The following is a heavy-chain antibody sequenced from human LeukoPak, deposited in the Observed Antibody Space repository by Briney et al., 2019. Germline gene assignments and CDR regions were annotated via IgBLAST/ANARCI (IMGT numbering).Heavy chain of an antibody. CDR2: IGIAGDT. V-gene: IGHV3-13*04. CDR3: ARGGLSTILWAFDI. D-gene: IGHD2/OR15-2a*01. J-gene: IGHJ3*02. CDR1: GFTFSSYD. Sequence: GGSLTLSCTASGFTFSSYDMHWVRHATGKGMEWVSTIGIAGDTYYAGSVKGRFTISRENAKNSLYLQMNSLREGDTAVYYCARGGLSTILWAFDIWGQGTMVTVSS.